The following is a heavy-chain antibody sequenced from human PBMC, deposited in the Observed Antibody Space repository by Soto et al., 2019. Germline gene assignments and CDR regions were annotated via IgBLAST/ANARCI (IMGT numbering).Heavy chain of an antibody. CDR1: GGSITNHY. CDR3: ARAGSSWYGKSDY. D-gene: IGHD6-13*01. CDR2: IYYSGSP. J-gene: IGHJ4*01. V-gene: IGHV4-59*11. Sequence: SETLSLTCTVSGGSITNHYLSWIRQPPGKGLEWIGYIYYSGSPNYNPSLRSRVTISVDTSKNQFFLKLNSVTAADTAVYYCARAGSSWYGKSDYWGQGILVTSPQ.